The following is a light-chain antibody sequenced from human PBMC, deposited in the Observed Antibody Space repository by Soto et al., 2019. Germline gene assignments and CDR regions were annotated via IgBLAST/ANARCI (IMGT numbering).Light chain of an antibody. CDR3: ATWDDSLNGRV. CDR1: SSNIGSNS. J-gene: IGLJ3*02. Sequence: QSALTQPPSASGTPGQRVTISCSASSSNIGSNSVNWYHQVAGTAPKLLIHSDNQRPSGVPDRFSGSKSGTSASLAISGLQSGDEADYYCATWDDSLNGRVFGGGTKVTVL. CDR2: SDN. V-gene: IGLV1-44*01.